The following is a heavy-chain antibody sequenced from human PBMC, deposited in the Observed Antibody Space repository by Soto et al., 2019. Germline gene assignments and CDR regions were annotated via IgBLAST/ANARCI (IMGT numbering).Heavy chain of an antibody. Sequence: RSLTCSVSGFAISRGYYLSWVRQPPGKGLEWIGSIYPSVSSYHNPSLATRLRLSIDTSKNQFTLNLTSVTAADTALYFCAREKVGTTFFDNWGQGIQVTVSS. CDR2: IYPSVSS. V-gene: IGHV4-38-2*02. CDR3: AREKVGTTFFDN. J-gene: IGHJ4*02. D-gene: IGHD1-1*01. CDR1: GFAISRGYY.